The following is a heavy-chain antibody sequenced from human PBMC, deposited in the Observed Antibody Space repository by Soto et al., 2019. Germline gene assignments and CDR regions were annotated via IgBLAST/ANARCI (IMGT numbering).Heavy chain of an antibody. CDR2: IIPITATA. V-gene: IGHV1-69*01. CDR3: ARSHGSSTSLEIYYYYYYGMDV. Sequence: QVQLVQSGAEVKKPGSSVKVSCKASGGTFGSYAISWVRQAPGQELEWMGGIIPITATANYAQKFQGRVTITADESTSTASMQLSSLRSEDTAVYYCARSHGSSTSLEIYYYYYYGMDVWGQGTTVTVSS. J-gene: IGHJ6*02. CDR1: GGTFGSYA. D-gene: IGHD2-2*01.